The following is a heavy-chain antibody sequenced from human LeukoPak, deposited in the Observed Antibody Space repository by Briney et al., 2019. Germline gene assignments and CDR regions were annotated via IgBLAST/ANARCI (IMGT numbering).Heavy chain of an antibody. CDR3: ARHIVLRYFDWLNRWFDP. D-gene: IGHD3-9*01. V-gene: IGHV4-59*08. CDR2: IYSTGST. CDR1: GGSISSYY. J-gene: IGHJ5*02. Sequence: SETLSLTCTVSGGSISSYYWNWIRQLPGMGLEWIGYIYSTGSTNYNPSLRGRVIISLDTSKNQFSLKLSSVTAADTAVYYCARHIVLRYFDWLNRWFDPWGQGTLVTVSS.